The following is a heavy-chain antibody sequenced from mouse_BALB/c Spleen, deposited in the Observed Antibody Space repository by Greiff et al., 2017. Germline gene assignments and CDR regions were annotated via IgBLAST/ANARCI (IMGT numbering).Heavy chain of an antibody. J-gene: IGHJ3*01. CDR2: IDPENGNT. Sequence: VQLQQSGAELVRPGALVKLSCKASGFNIKDYYMHWVQQRPEQGLEWIGWIDPENGNTIYDPKFQGKASITADTSTNTAYLQLSSLTSEDTAVYYCARRHYCSSGFAYWGQGTLVTVSA. CDR1: GFNIKDYY. D-gene: IGHD1-1*01. V-gene: IGHV14-1*02. CDR3: ARRHYCSSGFAY.